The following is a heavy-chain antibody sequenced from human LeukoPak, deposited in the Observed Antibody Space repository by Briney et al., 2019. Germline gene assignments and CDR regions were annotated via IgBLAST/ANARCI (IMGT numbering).Heavy chain of an antibody. CDR1: GFTFSDYY. D-gene: IGHD4-17*01. V-gene: IGHV3-11*04. CDR2: IRCSGSTI. CDR3: ARDLMITGTVTKGVQS. J-gene: IGHJ5*02. Sequence: GGSLRLPCAASGFTFSDYYMSWTRRAPGEGLEWVSYIRCSGSTIHYADSVKGRFTISRDNAKNSLYLQMNSLRAEDTAVYYCARDLMITGTVTKGVQSWGQGTLVTVSS.